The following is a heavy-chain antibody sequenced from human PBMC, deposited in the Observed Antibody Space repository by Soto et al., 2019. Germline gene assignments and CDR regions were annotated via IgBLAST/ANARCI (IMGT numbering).Heavy chain of an antibody. CDR2: ISSDGSNK. D-gene: IGHD4-17*01. CDR3: ARDKDDYGDYGDY. V-gene: IGHV3-30-3*01. J-gene: IGHJ4*02. Sequence: QVQLVESGGGVVQPGRSLRLSCAASGFTFRRYSMHWVRQAPGMGLEWVAIISSDGSNKNYADSVKGRFTISRDSSKNTVYLQMNSLRAEDTAVYYCARDKDDYGDYGDYWGQGTLVTVSS. CDR1: GFTFRRYS.